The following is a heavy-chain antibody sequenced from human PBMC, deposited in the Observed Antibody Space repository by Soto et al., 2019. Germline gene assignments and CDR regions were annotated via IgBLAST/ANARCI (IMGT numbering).Heavy chain of an antibody. CDR1: GFTFSSYA. Sequence: VQLLESGGGLVQPGWSLRLSCAASGFTFSSYAMSWVRQAPGKGLEWVSVIRSSGDRTYYADSVKGRFTISRDNSKNTLYMQMNSLRAEDTAVYYCAKQQGPGTPYYYAMDVWGQGTTVTVSS. D-gene: IGHD1-1*01. CDR3: AKQQGPGTPYYYAMDV. CDR2: IRSSGDRT. V-gene: IGHV3-23*01. J-gene: IGHJ6*02.